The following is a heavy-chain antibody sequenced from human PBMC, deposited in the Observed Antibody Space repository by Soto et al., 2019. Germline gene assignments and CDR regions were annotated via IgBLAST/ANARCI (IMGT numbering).Heavy chain of an antibody. D-gene: IGHD1-7*01. CDR3: ARPNWNYGPAWFDP. CDR1: GGSFSGYY. CDR2: INHSGST. V-gene: IGHV4-34*01. J-gene: IGHJ5*02. Sequence: PSATLSLTCAVYGGSFSGYYWSWIRQPPGKGLEWIGEINHSGSTNYNPSLKSRVTISVDTSKNQFSLKLSSVTAADTAVYYCARPNWNYGPAWFDPWGQGTLVTVSS.